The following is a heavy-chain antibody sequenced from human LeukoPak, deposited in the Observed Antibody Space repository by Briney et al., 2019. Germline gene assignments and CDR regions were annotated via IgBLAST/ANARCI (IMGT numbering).Heavy chain of an antibody. Sequence: GGSLRLSCAASGFTFSSYGMHWVRQAPGKGLEWVAVISYDGSNKYYADSVKGRFTISRDNSKNTLYLQMNSLRAEGTAVYYCAKDPEYGDYWGQGTLVTVSS. CDR3: AKDPEYGDY. J-gene: IGHJ4*02. D-gene: IGHD6-6*01. CDR1: GFTFSSYG. V-gene: IGHV3-30*18. CDR2: ISYDGSNK.